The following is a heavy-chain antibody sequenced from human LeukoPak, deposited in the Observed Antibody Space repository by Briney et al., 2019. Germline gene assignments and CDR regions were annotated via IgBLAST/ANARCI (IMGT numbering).Heavy chain of an antibody. D-gene: IGHD3-10*01. CDR1: GGSISSSSYY. CDR2: IYYSGST. Sequence: ASETLSLTCTVSGGSISSSSYYWGWIRQPPGKGLVWIGSIYYSGSTYYNPPLKSRVTISVDTFKNQFSLKLSSVTAADTAVYYCAVGGDSFDYWGQGTLVTVSS. V-gene: IGHV4-39*01. CDR3: AVGGDSFDY. J-gene: IGHJ4*02.